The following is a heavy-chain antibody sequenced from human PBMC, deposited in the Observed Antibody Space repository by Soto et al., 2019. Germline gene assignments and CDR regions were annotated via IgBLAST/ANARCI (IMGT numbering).Heavy chain of an antibody. D-gene: IGHD4-17*01. Sequence: QVQLVQSGAEVKKPGSSVKVSCKASGGTFSTSSINWLRQAPGQRPEWMGNILPIFGTADYAQKFQDRVTXTXXXYXNTAYMELRSLFSEDTAVYYCARGHEYGGNSDAFDIWGQGTVVTVSS. CDR2: ILPIFGTA. CDR1: GGTFSTSS. J-gene: IGHJ3*02. V-gene: IGHV1-69*15. CDR3: ARGHEYGGNSDAFDI.